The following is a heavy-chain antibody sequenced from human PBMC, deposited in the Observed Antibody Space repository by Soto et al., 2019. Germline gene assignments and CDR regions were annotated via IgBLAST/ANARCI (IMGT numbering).Heavy chain of an antibody. V-gene: IGHV1-18*01. CDR2: ISAHNGNT. J-gene: IGHJ4*02. CDR1: GYTFTSYG. CDR3: ARGRYGDY. Sequence: QVHLVQSGAEVKKPGASVKVSCKGSGYTFTSYGITWVRQAPGQGLEWMGWISAHNGNTDYAQKIQGRVTVTRDTSTSTAYMDLRSLKSDDRAVYYCARGRYGDYWGQGALVTVSS. D-gene: IGHD1-1*01.